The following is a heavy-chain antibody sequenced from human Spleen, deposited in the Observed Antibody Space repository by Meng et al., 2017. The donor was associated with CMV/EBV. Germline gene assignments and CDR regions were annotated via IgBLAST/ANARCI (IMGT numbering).Heavy chain of an antibody. CDR2: ISSSGSTI. V-gene: IGHV3-48*04. D-gene: IGHD6-13*01. Sequence: GESLKISCAASGFTFSRNRMNRVRQAPGKGLEWVSYISSSGSTIYYADSVKGRFTISRDNAKNSLYLQMNSLRAEDTAVYYCARETVLAAAGTNYYYGMDVWGQGTTVTVS. J-gene: IGHJ6*02. CDR1: GFTFSRNR. CDR3: ARETVLAAAGTNYYYGMDV.